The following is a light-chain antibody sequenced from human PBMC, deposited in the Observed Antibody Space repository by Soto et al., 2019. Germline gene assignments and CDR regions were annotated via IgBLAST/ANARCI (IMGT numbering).Light chain of an antibody. CDR2: GAS. V-gene: IGKV3-20*01. CDR3: QQYASSPVYT. Sequence: EIVLTQSPGTLSLSPGERATLSCRASQSVSSSYLAWYQQKPGQAPRLLIYGASSRATGIPDRFSGSGSGTDFPLTISRLEPDDFAVYYCQQYASSPVYTFGQGTKLEIK. CDR1: QSVSSSY. J-gene: IGKJ2*01.